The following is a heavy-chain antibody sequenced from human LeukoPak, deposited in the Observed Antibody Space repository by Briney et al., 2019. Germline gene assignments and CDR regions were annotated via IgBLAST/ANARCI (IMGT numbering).Heavy chain of an antibody. CDR1: GGSISSGGYS. Sequence: SETLSLTCAVSGGSISSGGYSWSWIRQPPGKGLEWIGYIYHSGSTYYNPSLKSRVTILVDRSKNQFSLKLSSVTAADTAVYYCARDRADYVLDWGQGTLVTVSS. J-gene: IGHJ4*02. D-gene: IGHD3-16*01. V-gene: IGHV4-30-2*01. CDR2: IYHSGST. CDR3: ARDRADYVLD.